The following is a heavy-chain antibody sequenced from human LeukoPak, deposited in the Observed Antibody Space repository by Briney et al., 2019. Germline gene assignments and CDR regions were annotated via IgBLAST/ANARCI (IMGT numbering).Heavy chain of an antibody. CDR1: GFTFSSYA. CDR3: ARGEADITMIVVVIKSRNPQDFDY. CDR2: ISYDGSNK. V-gene: IGHV3-30*04. J-gene: IGHJ4*02. D-gene: IGHD3-22*01. Sequence: GGSLRLSCAASGFTFSSYAMHWVRQAPGKGLEWVAVISYDGSNKYYADSVKGRFTISRDNSKNTLYLQMDSLRAEDTAVYYCARGEADITMIVVVIKSRNPQDFDYWGQGTLVTVSS.